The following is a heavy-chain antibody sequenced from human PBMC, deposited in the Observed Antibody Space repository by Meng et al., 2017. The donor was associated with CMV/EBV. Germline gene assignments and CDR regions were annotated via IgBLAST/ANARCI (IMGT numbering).Heavy chain of an antibody. CDR1: GSSCSTSGVG. V-gene: IGHV2-5*02. CDR3: AHRGRIAAAGTDWFDP. J-gene: IGHJ5*02. Sequence: ITLKASRPTLLKPTQTLTLTCTFSGSSCSTSGVGVGWIRQPPGKALEWLALIYWDDDKRYSPSLKSRLTITKDTSKNQVVLTMTNMDPVDTATYYCAHRGRIAAAGTDWFDPWGQGTLVTVSS. CDR2: IYWDDDK. D-gene: IGHD6-13*01.